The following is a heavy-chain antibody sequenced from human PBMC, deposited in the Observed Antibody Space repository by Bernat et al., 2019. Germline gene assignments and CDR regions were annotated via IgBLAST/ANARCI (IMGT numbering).Heavy chain of an antibody. Sequence: EVQLVESGGGLVKPGGPLRLSCAASGFTFSSYSMNWVRQAPGKGLEWVSSISSSSSYIYYADSVKGRFTISRDNAKNSLYQQMNSLRAEDTAVYYCARTFYYYYYGMDVWGEGTTVTVSA. CDR2: ISSSSSYI. V-gene: IGHV3-21*01. D-gene: IGHD2/OR15-2a*01. CDR3: ARTFYYYYYGMDV. J-gene: IGHJ6*04. CDR1: GFTFSSYS.